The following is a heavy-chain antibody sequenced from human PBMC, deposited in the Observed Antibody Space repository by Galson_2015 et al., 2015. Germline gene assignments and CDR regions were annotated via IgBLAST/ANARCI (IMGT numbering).Heavy chain of an antibody. Sequence: SLRLSCAASGFTVSSNYMSWVRQAPGKGLEWVSVLYSGDTTYYADSVKGRFTISRDNSKNTLYLQMNNLIAEDTAVYYCASPGLSARGDYWGQGTLVPVS. D-gene: IGHD6-6*01. J-gene: IGHJ4*02. CDR2: LYSGDTT. CDR1: GFTVSSNY. CDR3: ASPGLSARGDY. V-gene: IGHV3-53*01.